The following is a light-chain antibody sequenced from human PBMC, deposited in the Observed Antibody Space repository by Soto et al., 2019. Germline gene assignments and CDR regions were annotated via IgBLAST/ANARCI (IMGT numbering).Light chain of an antibody. Sequence: EIVLTQSPATLSVSPGERATLSCRASQSISSKLAWYQHKAGQAPRLLIYGASTRATGIPARFSGSGFGTDFTLTITSLQSEDFAVYFCQQYNDWPPEVTFGPGTTVDV. CDR2: GAS. CDR1: QSISSK. CDR3: QQYNDWPPEVT. J-gene: IGKJ3*01. V-gene: IGKV3-15*01.